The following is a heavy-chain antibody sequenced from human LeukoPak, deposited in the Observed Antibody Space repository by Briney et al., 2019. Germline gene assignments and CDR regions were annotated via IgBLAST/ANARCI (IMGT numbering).Heavy chain of an antibody. CDR3: ATTYYGSGIRYDY. CDR2: IIPILGIA. D-gene: IGHD3-10*01. CDR1: GGTFSSYA. V-gene: IGHV1-69*04. J-gene: IGHJ4*02. Sequence: SVKVSCKASGGTFSSYAISWVRQAPGQGLEWMGRIIPILGIANYAQKFQGRVTMTEDTSTDTAYMELSSLRSEDTAVYYCATTYYGSGIRYDYWGQGTLVTVSS.